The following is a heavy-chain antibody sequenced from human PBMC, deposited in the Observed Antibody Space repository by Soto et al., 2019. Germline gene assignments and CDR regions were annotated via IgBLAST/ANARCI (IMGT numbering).Heavy chain of an antibody. CDR3: ARIGGYHGPLDY. CDR1: GVSITSYF. Sequence: SETLSLTCSVSGVSITSYFWSWIRQAPGRGLEWIGYTYHRGSTNYSPSLKSRVAISLDTSENQFSPKVNSVTAADTAVYYCARIGGYHGPLDYWGQGTPVTVSS. CDR2: TYHRGST. D-gene: IGHD6-25*01. V-gene: IGHV4-59*01. J-gene: IGHJ4*02.